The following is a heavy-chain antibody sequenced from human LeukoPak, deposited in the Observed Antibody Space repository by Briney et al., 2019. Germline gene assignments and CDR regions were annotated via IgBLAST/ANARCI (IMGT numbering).Heavy chain of an antibody. J-gene: IGHJ6*02. CDR3: AKNKASRKGRLLQFKDGMDV. V-gene: IGHV3-43*02. CDR1: GFTFDDYA. Sequence: GGSLRLSCAASGFTFDDYAMHWVRQAPGKGLEWVSLISGDGGSTYYADSVKGRFTISRDNSKNSLYLQMNSLRTEDTALYYLAKNKASRKGRLLQFKDGMDVWGQGTTVTVSS. D-gene: IGHD5-24*01. CDR2: ISGDGGST.